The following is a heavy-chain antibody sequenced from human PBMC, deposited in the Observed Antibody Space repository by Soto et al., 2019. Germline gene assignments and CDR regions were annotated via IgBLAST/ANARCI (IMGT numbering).Heavy chain of an antibody. J-gene: IGHJ6*02. Sequence: SETLSLTCTVSGDSISSGNKYWSWIRQPPGKGLEWIGYIYSSGSTYYNPSLKSRLSISLHTSDNQFSLKFDSVTDADSAVYYCARVPSPFDYYYAMDVWGHGTTVTASS. D-gene: IGHD3-16*01. V-gene: IGHV4-30-4*01. CDR2: IYSSGST. CDR3: ARVPSPFDYYYAMDV. CDR1: GDSISSGNKY.